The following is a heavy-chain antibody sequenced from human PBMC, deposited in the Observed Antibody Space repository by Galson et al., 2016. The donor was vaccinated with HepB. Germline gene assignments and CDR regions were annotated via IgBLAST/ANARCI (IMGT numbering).Heavy chain of an antibody. D-gene: IGHD4-17*01. Sequence: SLRLSCAASGLTFSDYYMSWIRQAPGKGLEWVAVISYDGRNEYFVDSVKGRFSLSRDSSKNTLYLQMNSLRAEDTALYYCARATVTTVSRFDYWGQGTLVSVSS. CDR1: GLTFSDYY. V-gene: IGHV3-30*03. CDR2: ISYDGRNE. J-gene: IGHJ4*02. CDR3: ARATVTTVSRFDY.